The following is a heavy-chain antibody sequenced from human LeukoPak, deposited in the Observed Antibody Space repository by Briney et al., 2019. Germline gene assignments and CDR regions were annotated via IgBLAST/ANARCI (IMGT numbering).Heavy chain of an antibody. Sequence: GGSLRLSCAASGFTFSSYEMNWVRQAPGKGLEWVSYISSSGSTTYYADSVKGRFTISRDNAKNSLYLQMNSLRGEDTALYYCAREGAVAGLYWGQGTLVTVSS. J-gene: IGHJ4*02. CDR1: GFTFSSYE. CDR3: AREGAVAGLY. CDR2: ISSSGSTT. V-gene: IGHV3-48*03. D-gene: IGHD6-19*01.